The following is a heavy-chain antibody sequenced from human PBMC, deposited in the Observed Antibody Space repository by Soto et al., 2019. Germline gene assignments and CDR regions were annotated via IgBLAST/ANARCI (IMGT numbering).Heavy chain of an antibody. CDR1: GFTFTDHY. V-gene: IGHV3-72*01. J-gene: IGHJ4*02. CDR2: ARNKVNGYII. CDR3: AISQDRGGRTTFIY. D-gene: IGHD3-16*01. Sequence: GGSLRLSCAASGFTFTDHYMDWVRQAPGKGLEWVGRARNKVNGYIIAYAASVEGRFIISRDNAENSLYLQMNSLRAEDTALYYCAISQDRGGRTTFIYWGQGTQVTVSS.